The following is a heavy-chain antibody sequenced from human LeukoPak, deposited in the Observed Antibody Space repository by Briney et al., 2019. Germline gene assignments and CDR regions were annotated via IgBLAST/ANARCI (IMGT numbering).Heavy chain of an antibody. D-gene: IGHD3-10*01. Sequence: GGSLRLSCAASGFTFINYWMSWVRQAPGKGLERVGNINQDGSEKYYGDSVKDRFTISRDNAKNSLYLQMNSLRAEDAAVYYCAKDQSPTMVRGSYFDYWGQGTLVTVSS. CDR3: AKDQSPTMVRGSYFDY. V-gene: IGHV3-7*03. CDR2: INQDGSEK. J-gene: IGHJ4*02. CDR1: GFTFINYW.